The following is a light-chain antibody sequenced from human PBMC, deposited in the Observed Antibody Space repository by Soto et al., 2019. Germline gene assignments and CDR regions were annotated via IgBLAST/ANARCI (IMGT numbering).Light chain of an antibody. CDR2: RNN. V-gene: IGLV1-47*01. CDR3: AAWDDSLRGVV. Sequence: QAVVTQPPSASRTPGQRITISCSGSSSNIGSNYVYWYQQLPGTAPKLRIYRNNQRPSGVPDRFSGSKSGTSASLAISGLRSEDEADYYCAAWDDSLRGVVFGGGTKLTVL. CDR1: SSNIGSNY. J-gene: IGLJ3*02.